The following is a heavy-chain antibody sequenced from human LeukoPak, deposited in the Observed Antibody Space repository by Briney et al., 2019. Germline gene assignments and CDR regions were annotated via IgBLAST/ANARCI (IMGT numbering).Heavy chain of an antibody. J-gene: IGHJ4*02. CDR1: GNYW. D-gene: IGHD2/OR15-2a*01. Sequence: GGSLRLSCAASGNYWMHWVRQVPGKGLVWVSHINSDGSWTSYADSVKGRFAISKDNAKNTVYLRMNSLRAEDTAVYYCVSFYETYWGRGTLVTVSS. CDR2: INSDGSWT. V-gene: IGHV3-74*01. CDR3: VSFYETY.